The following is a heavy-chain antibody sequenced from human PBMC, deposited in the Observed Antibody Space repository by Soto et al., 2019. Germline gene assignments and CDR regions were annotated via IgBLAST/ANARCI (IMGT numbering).Heavy chain of an antibody. Sequence: VQLLESGGGLVQPGGSLRLSCAASGFTFSNYAMSWVRQAPGKGLEWVSALSGSDGTTYYADSVKGRFTISRDNSKNTLYLQMKSLRAEDTAVYYCAKGDNDGWYWYFDLWGRGTLVTVSS. CDR2: LSGSDGTT. CDR1: GFTFSNYA. J-gene: IGHJ2*01. CDR3: AKGDNDGWYWYFDL. V-gene: IGHV3-23*01. D-gene: IGHD6-19*01.